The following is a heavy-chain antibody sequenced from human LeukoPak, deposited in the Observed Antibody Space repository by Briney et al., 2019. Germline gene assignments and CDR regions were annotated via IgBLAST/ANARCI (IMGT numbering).Heavy chain of an antibody. CDR1: GFTFSSYS. J-gene: IGHJ4*02. CDR3: ARSSVVPAAMAGDY. CDR2: ISSSSSYI. V-gene: IGHV3-21*01. D-gene: IGHD2-2*01. Sequence: GGSLSLSCAASGFTFSSYSMNWVRQAPGKGLEWVSSISSSSSYIYYADSVKGRFTISRDNAKNSLYLQMNSLRAEDTAVYYCARSSVVPAAMAGDYWGQGTLVTVSS.